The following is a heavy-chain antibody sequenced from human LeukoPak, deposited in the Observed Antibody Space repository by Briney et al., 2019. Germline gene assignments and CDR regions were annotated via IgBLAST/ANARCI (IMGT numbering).Heavy chain of an antibody. J-gene: IGHJ4*02. CDR1: GYSISSGYY. CDR3: ARYYYDSSGYYLPVDYFDY. D-gene: IGHD3-22*01. Sequence: SETLSLTCTVSGYSISSGYYWGWIRQPPGKGLEWIGSIYHSGSTYYNPSLKSRVTISVDTSKNQFSLKLSSVTAADTAVYYCARYYYDSSGYYLPVDYFDYWGQGTLVTVSS. CDR2: IYHSGST. V-gene: IGHV4-38-2*02.